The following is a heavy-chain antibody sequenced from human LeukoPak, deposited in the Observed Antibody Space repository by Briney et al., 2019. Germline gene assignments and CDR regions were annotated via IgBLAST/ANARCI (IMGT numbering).Heavy chain of an antibody. CDR1: GFTFGDYA. D-gene: IGHD1-1*01. V-gene: IGHV3-49*03. CDR2: IRSKAYGETA. J-gene: IGHJ4*02. Sequence: GGSLRLSCTASGFTFGDYAMSWIRQAPGKGLEWVGFIRSKAYGETADYAASVEGRFTISRDDSKAIAYLQMNSLKTEDTAVYHCTRDRGAYNLYDYWGQGTLVTVSS. CDR3: TRDRGAYNLYDY.